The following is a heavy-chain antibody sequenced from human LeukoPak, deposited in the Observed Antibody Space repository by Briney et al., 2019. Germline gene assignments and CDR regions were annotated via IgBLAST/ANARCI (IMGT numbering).Heavy chain of an antibody. CDR3: ARAGYYRFDY. Sequence: GGSLRLSCAASGFTFSTSWMHWVSQAPGKGLVWVSRINSDGTTIDYADSVKGRFTISRDNAKNTLYLQMNSLRDEDTAVYYCARAGYYRFDYWGQGTLVTVSS. CDR2: INSDGTTI. V-gene: IGHV3-74*01. CDR1: GFTFSTSW. D-gene: IGHD2/OR15-2a*01. J-gene: IGHJ4*02.